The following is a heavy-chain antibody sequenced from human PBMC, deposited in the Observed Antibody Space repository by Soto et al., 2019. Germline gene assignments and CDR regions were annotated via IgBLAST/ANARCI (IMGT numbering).Heavy chain of an antibody. V-gene: IGHV3-74*01. Sequence: PGGSLRLSCAASGFTFSSYWMHWVRQAPGKGLAWVSRINSDGSSTSYADSVRGRFTISRDNVKNTLYLQMNSLRGEDTAVYYCTRDPAPSGWFDYWGQGTLVTVSS. CDR1: GFTFSSYW. D-gene: IGHD6-19*01. CDR3: TRDPAPSGWFDY. J-gene: IGHJ5*01. CDR2: INSDGSST.